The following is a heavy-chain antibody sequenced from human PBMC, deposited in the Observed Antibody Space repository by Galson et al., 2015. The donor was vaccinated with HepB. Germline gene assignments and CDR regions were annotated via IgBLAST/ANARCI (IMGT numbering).Heavy chain of an antibody. V-gene: IGHV1-18*01. D-gene: IGHD3-22*01. CDR1: GYRFTNYG. CDR2: INAYNGNT. J-gene: IGHJ3*02. CDR3: ARVVGRATAIPGYYDPDTFDI. Sequence: SVKVSCKASGYRFTNYGMTWVRQAPGQGLEWMGWINAYNGNTKYAQKFQGRVTMTTDMSNNRFSLKVNSMTAADTAVYYCARVVGRATAIPGYYDPDTFDIWGQGKMVTVSS.